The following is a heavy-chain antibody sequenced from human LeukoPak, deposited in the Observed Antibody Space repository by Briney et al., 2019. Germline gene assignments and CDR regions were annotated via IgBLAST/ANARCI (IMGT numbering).Heavy chain of an antibody. D-gene: IGHD1-26*01. Sequence: PSETLSLTCTVSGGSISSSSYYWGWIRQPPGKGLEWIGSIYYSGSTYYNPSLKSRVTISVDTPKNRFSLKLSSVTAADTAVYYCARKFVGSYDYFDYWGQGTLVTVSS. CDR1: GGSISSSSYY. CDR2: IYYSGST. CDR3: ARKFVGSYDYFDY. V-gene: IGHV4-39*01. J-gene: IGHJ4*02.